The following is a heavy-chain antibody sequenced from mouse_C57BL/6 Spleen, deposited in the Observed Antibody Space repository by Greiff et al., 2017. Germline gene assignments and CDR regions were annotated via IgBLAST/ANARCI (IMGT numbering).Heavy chain of an antibody. J-gene: IGHJ2*01. D-gene: IGHD1-1*01. CDR3: ARDLTTVVARGYYFDY. V-gene: IGHV1-69*01. CDR1: GYTFTSYW. CDR2: IDPSDSYT. Sequence: VQLQQPGAELVMPGASVKLSCKASGYTFTSYWMHWVKQRPGQGLEWIGEIDPSDSYTNYNQKFKGNSTLTVDKSSSTAYMQLRSLTSEDSAVYYCARDLTTVVARGYYFDYWGQGTTLTVSS.